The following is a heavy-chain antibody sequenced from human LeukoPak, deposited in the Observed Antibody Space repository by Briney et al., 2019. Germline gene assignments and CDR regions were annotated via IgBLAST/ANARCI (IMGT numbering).Heavy chain of an antibody. D-gene: IGHD2-15*01. CDR2: INPNSGGT. J-gene: IGHJ4*02. CDR3: AREEHCSGGSRYAFDY. Sequence: GASVKVSCKASGYTFTGYYMHWVRQAPGQGLEWMGWINPNSGGTNYAQKFQGRVTMTRDTSISTAYMELSRLRSDDTAVYYCAREEHCSGGSRYAFDYWGQGTLVTVSS. V-gene: IGHV1-2*02. CDR1: GYTFTGYY.